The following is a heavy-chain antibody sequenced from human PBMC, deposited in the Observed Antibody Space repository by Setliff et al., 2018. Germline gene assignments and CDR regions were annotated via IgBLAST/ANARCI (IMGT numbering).Heavy chain of an antibody. Sequence: TSETLSLTCTVSGLSISTNRYYWGWLRQPPGRGLELTGLMHSDGATYYSHSLKSRVTISTDKSNNQFSLKLTSMTAADTAVYYCAKGGGRYHSDSWGQGILVTVSS. CDR1: GLSISTNRYY. D-gene: IGHD1-1*01. V-gene: IGHV4-39*07. J-gene: IGHJ4*02. CDR3: AKGGGRYHSDS. CDR2: MHSDGAT.